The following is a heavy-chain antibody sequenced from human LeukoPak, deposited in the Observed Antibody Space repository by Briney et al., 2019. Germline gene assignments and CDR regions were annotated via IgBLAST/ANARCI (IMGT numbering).Heavy chain of an antibody. CDR2: TSYDGSNK. V-gene: IGHV3-30*18. J-gene: IGHJ4*02. Sequence: PGRSLRLSCAASGFTFSSYGMNWVRQAPGKGLEWVAVTSYDGSNKYYAGSVKGRFTISRDNSKNTLYLQMNSLRAEDTAVYYCAKEGIKWKSPIPYVDYFDHWGQGTRVTVSS. CDR1: GFTFSSYG. CDR3: AKEGIKWKSPIPYVDYFDH. D-gene: IGHD1-1*01.